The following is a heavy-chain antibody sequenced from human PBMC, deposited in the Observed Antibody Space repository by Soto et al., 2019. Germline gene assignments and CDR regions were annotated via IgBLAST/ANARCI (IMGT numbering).Heavy chain of an antibody. D-gene: IGHD3-22*01. Sequence: QVQLVQSGAEVRKPGYSVKVSCKASGGTFSRHAISWVRQAPGQGLEWMGGIIPISGTANHTQKFQARVRNIADESTSTVYMGLSSLRSEDTAMYYCARGWGYDSNDYYYAYWGQGTLVIVSS. CDR2: IIPISGTA. V-gene: IGHV1-69*01. CDR1: GGTFSRHA. CDR3: ARGWGYDSNDYYYAY. J-gene: IGHJ4*02.